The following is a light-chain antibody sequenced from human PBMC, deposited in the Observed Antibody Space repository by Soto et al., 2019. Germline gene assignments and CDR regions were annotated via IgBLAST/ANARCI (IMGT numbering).Light chain of an antibody. J-gene: IGLJ3*02. CDR3: SSYVVSYSWV. CDR1: SSDVGDYGY. Sequence: QSALTQPASVSGSPGQSITISCTGTSSDVGDYGYVSWFQQHPGKAPKLIIYQVTKRPSGVPDRFSASKSGNTASLTVSGLQAEDEADYYCSSYVVSYSWVFGGGTKLTVL. CDR2: QVT. V-gene: IGLV2-8*01.